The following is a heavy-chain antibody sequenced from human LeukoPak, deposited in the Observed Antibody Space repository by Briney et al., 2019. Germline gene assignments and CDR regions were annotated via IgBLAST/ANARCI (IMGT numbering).Heavy chain of an antibody. V-gene: IGHV4-39*07. CDR2: IYYSGST. J-gene: IGHJ6*03. Sequence: SETLSLTCTVSGGSISSSSYYWGWIRQPPGKGLEWIGSIYYSGSTYYNPSLKSRVTISVDTSKNQFSLKLSSVTAADAAVYYCAITIFGVVTYYYYMDVWGKGTTVTVSS. CDR1: GGSISSSSYY. D-gene: IGHD3-3*01. CDR3: AITIFGVVTYYYYMDV.